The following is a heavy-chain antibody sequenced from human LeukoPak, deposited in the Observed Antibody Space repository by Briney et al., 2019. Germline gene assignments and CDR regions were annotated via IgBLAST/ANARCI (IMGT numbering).Heavy chain of an antibody. V-gene: IGHV3-30*03. D-gene: IGHD3-22*01. CDR2: ISYDGSNK. CDR3: AYDNSSYYHIQFEP. Sequence: GGSLRLSCAASGFTFSSCGMYWVRQAPGKGLEWVADISYDGSNKYYADSVKGRFTISRDNSKNTLYLQMNSLRAEDTAVYYCAYDNSSYYHIQFEPWGQGTRVTVSS. CDR1: GFTFSSCG. J-gene: IGHJ5*02.